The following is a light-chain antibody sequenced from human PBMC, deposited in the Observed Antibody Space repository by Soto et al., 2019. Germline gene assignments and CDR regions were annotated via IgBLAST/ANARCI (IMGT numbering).Light chain of an antibody. V-gene: IGKV3-11*01. CDR2: DAS. J-gene: IGKJ1*01. Sequence: EIVLTQSPATLSLSPGERATLSCRASQSVSYYLAWFQQKPGQAPRLLIYDASNRATGIPARFSGSGSGTDFTLTISCLEPEDFAVYYCQQRSNWPWTFGQGTKVEIK. CDR3: QQRSNWPWT. CDR1: QSVSYY.